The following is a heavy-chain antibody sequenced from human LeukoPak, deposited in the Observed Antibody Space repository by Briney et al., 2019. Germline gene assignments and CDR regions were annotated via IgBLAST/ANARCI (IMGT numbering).Heavy chain of an antibody. J-gene: IGHJ5*02. V-gene: IGHV4-39*07. D-gene: IGHD2-2*01. CDR1: GGSISSGDYY. CDR2: INHSGST. CDR3: ATVVPAAVGWFDP. Sequence: PSETLSLTCTVSGGSISSGDYYWNWIRQPPGKGLEWIGEINHSGSTNYNPSLKSRVTISVDTSKNQFSLKLSSVTAADTAVYYCATVVPAAVGWFDPWGQGTLVTVSS.